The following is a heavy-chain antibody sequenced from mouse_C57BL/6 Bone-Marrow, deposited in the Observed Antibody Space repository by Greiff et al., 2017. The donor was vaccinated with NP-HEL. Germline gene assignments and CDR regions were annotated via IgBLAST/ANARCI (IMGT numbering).Heavy chain of an antibody. D-gene: IGHD1-1*01. CDR2: IYPRSGTT. V-gene: IGHV1-81*01. CDR3: ARVYYGSSLYWYFDV. J-gene: IGHJ1*03. CDR1: GYTFTSYG. Sequence: VHLVESGAELARPGASVKLSCKASGYTFTSYGISWVKQRTGQGLEWIGEIYPRSGTTYYNETFKGKATLTAAKSSSTAYMELRSLTSDDSAVYFCARVYYGSSLYWYFDVWGTGTTVTVSS.